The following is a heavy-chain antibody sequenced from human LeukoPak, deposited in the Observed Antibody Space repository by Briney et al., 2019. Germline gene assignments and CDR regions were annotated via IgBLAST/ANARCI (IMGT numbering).Heavy chain of an antibody. J-gene: IGHJ4*02. V-gene: IGHV3-7*01. D-gene: IGHD6-19*01. CDR1: GLTFSNNW. CDR2: IKQDGSEK. CDR3: ASRISSGWHGFDY. Sequence: GGSLRLSCAASGLTFSNNWMSWVRQAPGKGLEWVANIKQDGSEKYLVASVKGRFTISRDNAKNSLYLEMNSLRTEDTAVYFCASRISSGWHGFDYWGQGTQVSVSS.